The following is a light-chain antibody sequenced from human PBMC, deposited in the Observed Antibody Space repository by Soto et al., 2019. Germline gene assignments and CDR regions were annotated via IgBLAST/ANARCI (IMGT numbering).Light chain of an antibody. Sequence: QSALTQPPSVSGSPGQSVTISCTGTSSDVGSYNRVSWYQQPPGTAPKLMIYEVSNRPSGVPDRFSGSKSGNTAFLTISGLQAEDEADYYCSSYPSSTTPCVFGTGTKVTVL. CDR1: SSDVGSYNR. CDR2: EVS. CDR3: SSYPSSTTPCV. J-gene: IGLJ1*01. V-gene: IGLV2-18*02.